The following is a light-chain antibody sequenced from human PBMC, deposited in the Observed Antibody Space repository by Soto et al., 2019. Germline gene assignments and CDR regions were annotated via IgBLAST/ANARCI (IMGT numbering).Light chain of an antibody. V-gene: IGKV3-20*01. CDR3: QQSGSSPLT. CDR1: QSVSNNY. Sequence: EIVLTQSPGTLSLSPGERATLSCRASQSVSNNYLAWYQQKPGQAPRLLIYGASSRATGIPDRFSGSGSATDFTLTISRLEPEDFAVYFCQQSGSSPLTFGGGTKVDNK. CDR2: GAS. J-gene: IGKJ4*01.